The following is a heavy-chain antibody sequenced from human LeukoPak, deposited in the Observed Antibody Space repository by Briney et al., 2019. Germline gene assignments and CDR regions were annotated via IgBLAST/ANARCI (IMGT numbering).Heavy chain of an antibody. D-gene: IGHD2-2*01. CDR1: GYTFTSDY. V-gene: IGHV1-46*01. Sequence: ASVKVSCKASGYTFTSDYMHWVRQAPGQGVEWMGIINPSVGSTSYAQKFQGRVTMTRDTSTSTVYMGLSSLRSEDTAVYYCARDIVVVPAAIWKGLWTTYGMDVWGQGTTVTVSS. J-gene: IGHJ6*02. CDR2: INPSVGST. CDR3: ARDIVVVPAAIWKGLWTTYGMDV.